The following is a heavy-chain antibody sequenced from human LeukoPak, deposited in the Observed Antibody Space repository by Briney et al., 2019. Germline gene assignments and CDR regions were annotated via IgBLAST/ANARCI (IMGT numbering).Heavy chain of an antibody. CDR3: ARGRGRYYDFWSGYPTDAFDI. J-gene: IGHJ3*02. CDR2: MNPNSGNT. CDR1: GYTFTSYD. V-gene: IGHV1-8*03. Sequence: ASVKVSCKASGYTFTSYDINWVRQATGQGLEWMGLMNPNSGNTGYAQKFQGRVTITRNTSISTAYMELSSLRSEDTAVYYCARGRGRYYDFWSGYPTDAFDIWGQGTMVTVSS. D-gene: IGHD3-3*01.